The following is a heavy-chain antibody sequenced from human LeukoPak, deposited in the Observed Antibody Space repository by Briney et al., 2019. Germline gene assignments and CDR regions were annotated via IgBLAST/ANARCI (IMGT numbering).Heavy chain of an antibody. Sequence: GASVKVSCKASGGTFSSYAISWVRQAPGQGLGWMGRIIPILDIANYAQKFQGRVTIAAYKSTSTAYMELSSLRSEDTAVYYCARGRTGMDVWGQGTTVTVSS. CDR2: IIPILDIA. CDR3: ARGRTGMDV. V-gene: IGHV1-69*04. CDR1: GGTFSSYA. J-gene: IGHJ6*02.